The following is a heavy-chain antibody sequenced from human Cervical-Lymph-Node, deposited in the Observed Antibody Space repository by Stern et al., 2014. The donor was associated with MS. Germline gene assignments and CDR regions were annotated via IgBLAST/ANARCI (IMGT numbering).Heavy chain of an antibody. D-gene: IGHD1-26*01. CDR1: GYTFTSYG. CDR2: IIAYNGNT. Sequence: VQLVQSGAEVMKPGASVKVSCKASGYTFTSYGINWVRQAPGQGLEWMGCIIAYNGNTNSRQNLQCRVTMTTDTSTSTAYMELRSLRSDDTAVYFYARGLLGSENAFDIWGQGTMVTVSS. CDR3: ARGLLGSENAFDI. V-gene: IGHV1-18*01. J-gene: IGHJ3*02.